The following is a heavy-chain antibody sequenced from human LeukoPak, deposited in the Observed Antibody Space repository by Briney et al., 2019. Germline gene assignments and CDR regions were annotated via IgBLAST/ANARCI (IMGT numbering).Heavy chain of an antibody. D-gene: IGHD4-23*01. V-gene: IGHV4-34*01. J-gene: IGHJ3*02. CDR1: GGSISSYY. CDR3: ASSDYGGNSGLDI. Sequence: SETLSLTCTVSGGSISSYYWSWIRQPPGKGLEWIGEINHSGSTNYNPSLKSRVTISVDTSKNQFSLKLSSVTAADTAVYYCASSDYGGNSGLDIWGQGTMVTVSS. CDR2: INHSGST.